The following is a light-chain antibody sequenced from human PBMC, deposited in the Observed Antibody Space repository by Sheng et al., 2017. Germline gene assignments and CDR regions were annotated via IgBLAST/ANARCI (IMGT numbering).Light chain of an antibody. J-gene: IGLJ2*01. Sequence: SYVLTQPPSVSVTPGKTARITCGGYSIESRSVHWYQQKSGQAPVLVVYDDNDRPSGIPERFSGSNSGNTATLTINGVEAGDEADYYCQVWDSSNNHRLFGGGTKLTVL. V-gene: IGLV3-21*03. CDR1: SIESRS. CDR3: QVWDSSNNHRL. CDR2: DDN.